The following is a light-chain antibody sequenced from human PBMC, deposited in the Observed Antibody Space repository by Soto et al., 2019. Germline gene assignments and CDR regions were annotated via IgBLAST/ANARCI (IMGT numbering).Light chain of an antibody. V-gene: IGKV1-5*03. CDR1: QSIRSW. Sequence: DIQMTQSPSTLSASVGDRVTITCRASQSIRSWLAWYQQKPGKAPKLLIYKASSLETGVPLRFSGSGSGTEFTLTISSLQPDDFATYYCQQYNNYPYTFGRGTKVDIK. CDR3: QQYNNYPYT. J-gene: IGKJ2*01. CDR2: KAS.